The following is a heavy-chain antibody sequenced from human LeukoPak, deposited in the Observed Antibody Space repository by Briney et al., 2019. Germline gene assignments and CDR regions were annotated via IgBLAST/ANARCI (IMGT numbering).Heavy chain of an antibody. D-gene: IGHD3-22*01. CDR2: IYYSGST. V-gene: IGHV4-31*03. CDR3: ARVDYYDSSAYGAFDI. Sequence: SETLSLTCSLSGGSISSGGYYWSWIRQHPGKGLEWIGYIYYSGSTYYNPSLKSRVTISVDTSKNQFSLKLSSVTAADTAVYYCARVDYYDSSAYGAFDIWGQGTMVTVSS. CDR1: GGSISSGGYY. J-gene: IGHJ3*02.